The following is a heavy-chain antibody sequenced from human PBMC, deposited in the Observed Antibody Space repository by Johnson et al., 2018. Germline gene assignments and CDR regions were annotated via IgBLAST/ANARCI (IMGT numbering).Heavy chain of an antibody. CDR3: TRVFMLVLPAHYYGMDV. J-gene: IGHJ6*02. Sequence: VQLVQSGGGLVKPGRSLRLSCTASGFSFGDYAMTWFRQAPGKGLEWVGFIRSQVYGETTEYAASVQGRFTMSREDSKTPAYLQMNSLKTEDTGVYYCTRVFMLVLPAHYYGMDVWGQGTTVTVSS. V-gene: IGHV3-49*05. CDR2: IRSQVYGETT. D-gene: IGHD2-2*01. CDR1: GFSFGDYA.